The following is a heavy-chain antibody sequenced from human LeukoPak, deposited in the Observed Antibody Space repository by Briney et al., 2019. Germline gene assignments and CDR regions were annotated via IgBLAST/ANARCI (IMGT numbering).Heavy chain of an antibody. CDR3: TTVSSDYVWGSYRPYYFDY. CDR1: GFTFSNAW. Sequence: GGSLRLSCAASGFTFSNAWMSWVRQAPGKGLEWVGRIKSKTDGGTTDYAAPVKGRFTISRDDSKSTLYLQMNSLKTGDTAVYYCTTVSSDYVWGSYRPYYFDYWGQGTLVTVSS. J-gene: IGHJ4*02. D-gene: IGHD3-16*02. V-gene: IGHV3-15*01. CDR2: IKSKTDGGTT.